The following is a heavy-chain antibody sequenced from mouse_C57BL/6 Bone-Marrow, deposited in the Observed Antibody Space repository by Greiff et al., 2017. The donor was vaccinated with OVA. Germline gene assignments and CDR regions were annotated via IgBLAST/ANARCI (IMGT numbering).Heavy chain of an antibody. D-gene: IGHD2-4*01. V-gene: IGHV1-50*01. Sequence: QVQLQQSGAELVKPGASVKLSCKASGYTFTSYWMQWVKQRPGQGLEWIGEIDPSDSYTNYNQKFKGKATLTVDTSSSTAYMQLSSLTSEDSAVYYCARSGDYDWFAYWGQGTLVTVSA. CDR1: GYTFTSYW. CDR3: ARSGDYDWFAY. J-gene: IGHJ3*01. CDR2: IDPSDSYT.